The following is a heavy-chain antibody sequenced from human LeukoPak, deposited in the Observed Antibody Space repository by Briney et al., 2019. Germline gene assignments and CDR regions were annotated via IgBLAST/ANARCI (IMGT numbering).Heavy chain of an antibody. CDR2: INHSGST. J-gene: IGHJ4*02. D-gene: IGHD2-8*02. CDR1: GGSFNVHY. V-gene: IGHV4-34*01. Sequence: SETLSLTCAVYGGSFNVHYWNWIRQPPGKGLEWIGQINHSGSTNYNSSLKSRVTISVDASRNQFSLKLSSVTAADTAVYYCARTLLGRLFDYWGQGTLVTVSS. CDR3: ARTLLGRLFDY.